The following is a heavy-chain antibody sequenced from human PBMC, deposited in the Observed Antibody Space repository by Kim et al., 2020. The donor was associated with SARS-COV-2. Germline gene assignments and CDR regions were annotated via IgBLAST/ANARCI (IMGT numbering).Heavy chain of an antibody. Sequence: SETLSLTCTVSGGSISSGGYYWSWIRQHPGKGLEWIGYIYYSGSTYYNPSLKSRVTISVDTSKNQFSLKLSSVTAADTAVYYCARFGFGELWSWFDPWGQGTLVTVSS. V-gene: IGHV4-31*03. CDR3: ARFGFGELWSWFDP. CDR1: GGSISSGGYY. D-gene: IGHD3-10*01. J-gene: IGHJ5*02. CDR2: IYYSGST.